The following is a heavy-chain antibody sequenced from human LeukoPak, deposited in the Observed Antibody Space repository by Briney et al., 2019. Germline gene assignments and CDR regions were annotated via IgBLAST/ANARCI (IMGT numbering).Heavy chain of an antibody. J-gene: IGHJ4*02. D-gene: IGHD6-19*01. Sequence: GGSLRLSCAASGFTFSDYYMSWIRQAPGSGLEWVSYTSKSSSHTNYADSVKGRFTISRDNAKNSLYLQMNSLRAEDTAVYYCASYRIAVAGTWGGFEYWGQGTLVTVSS. CDR1: GFTFSDYY. CDR2: TSKSSSHT. V-gene: IGHV3-11*03. CDR3: ASYRIAVAGTWGGFEY.